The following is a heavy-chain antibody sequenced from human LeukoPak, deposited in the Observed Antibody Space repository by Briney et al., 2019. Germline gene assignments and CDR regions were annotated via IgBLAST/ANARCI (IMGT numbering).Heavy chain of an antibody. CDR1: GFTFSSHA. Sequence: GGSLRLSCAASGFTFSSHAMTWVRQAPGKGLEWVSVISGSGDNTDYADSVKGRFTISRDNSRNTVYLQMNSLRAEDTAVYYCTSYPRADTLDIVFDFWGQGTLVTVSS. CDR2: ISGSGDNT. V-gene: IGHV3-23*01. D-gene: IGHD2-15*01. J-gene: IGHJ4*02. CDR3: TSYPRADTLDIVFDF.